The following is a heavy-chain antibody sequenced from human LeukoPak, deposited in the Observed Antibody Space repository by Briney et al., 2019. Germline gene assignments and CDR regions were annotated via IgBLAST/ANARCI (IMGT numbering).Heavy chain of an antibody. CDR1: GGSISSYY. D-gene: IGHD4-17*01. CDR2: IYYSGST. CDR3: ARGDGDRFDY. Sequence: ETLSLTCTVSGGSISSYYWSWIRQPPGKGLEWIGYIYYSGSTNYNPSLKSRVTISVDTSKNQFSLKLSSVTAADTAVYYCARGDGDRFDYWGQGTLVTVSS. V-gene: IGHV4-59*01. J-gene: IGHJ4*02.